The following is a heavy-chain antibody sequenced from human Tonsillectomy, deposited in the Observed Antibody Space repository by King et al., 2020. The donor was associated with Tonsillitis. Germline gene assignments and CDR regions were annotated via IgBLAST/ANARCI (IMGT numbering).Heavy chain of an antibody. Sequence: VQLQQWGAGLLKPSETLSLTCAVYGGAFSGYYWSWIRQPPGKGLEWIGEINHSGSTNYNPSLKSRVTISVDTSKKQLSLKLSSVTAADTAVYYCARVYCTSTTCRNWFDPWGQGTLVTVSS. CDR3: ARVYCTSTTCRNWFDP. CDR2: INHSGST. CDR1: GGAFSGYY. V-gene: IGHV4-34*01. D-gene: IGHD2-2*01. J-gene: IGHJ5*02.